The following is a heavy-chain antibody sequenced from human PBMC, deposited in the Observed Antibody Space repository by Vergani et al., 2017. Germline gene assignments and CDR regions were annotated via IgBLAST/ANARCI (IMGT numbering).Heavy chain of an antibody. D-gene: IGHD6-13*01. CDR1: GYTFTGYY. J-gene: IGHJ6*03. CDR3: ARRRRRAEAGTRGYYYYXMDV. Sequence: QVQLVQSGAEVKKPGASVKVSCKASGYTFTGYYMPWVRQAPGQGLEWMGWINPNSGGTNYAKKFQGWVTMTRDTSISTAYMELSRLRSEDTAVYYCARRRRRAEAGTRGYYYYXMDVGGKGTTVTVSS. CDR2: INPNSGGT. V-gene: IGHV1-2*04.